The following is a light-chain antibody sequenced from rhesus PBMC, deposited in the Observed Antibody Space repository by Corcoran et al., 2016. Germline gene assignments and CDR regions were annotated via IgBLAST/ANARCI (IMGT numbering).Light chain of an antibody. CDR3: QQHHSYPLT. Sequence: DIQMTQSPSSLSASVGDTVTITCRASQGISSYLNWFQQKPGKAPKLLIYDASTLQSGVPSRFSGSGSGTEFTLTISSLQPEDFATYYCQQHHSYPLTFGGGTKVELK. CDR1: QGISSY. CDR2: DAS. V-gene: IGKV1-28*01. J-gene: IGKJ4*01.